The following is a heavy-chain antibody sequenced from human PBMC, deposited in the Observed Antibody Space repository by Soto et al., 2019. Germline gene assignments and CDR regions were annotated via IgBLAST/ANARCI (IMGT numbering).Heavy chain of an antibody. CDR3: ARGERGYSYGYLNEGFEN. CDR1: GGSFSGYY. V-gene: IGHV4-34*01. Sequence: SETLSLTCAVYGGSFSGYYWSWIRQPPGKGLEWIGEINHSGSTNYNPSLKSRVTISVDTSKNQFSLRLTSVTAADTAVYFCARGERGYSYGYLNEGFENWGQGTLVTVSS. CDR2: INHSGST. J-gene: IGHJ4*02. D-gene: IGHD5-18*01.